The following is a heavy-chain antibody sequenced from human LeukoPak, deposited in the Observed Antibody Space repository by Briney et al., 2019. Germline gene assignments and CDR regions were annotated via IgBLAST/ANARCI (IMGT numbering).Heavy chain of an antibody. J-gene: IGHJ5*02. CDR3: ARDLYRPEYSGYDSNWFDP. CDR1: GFTFSSYS. V-gene: IGHV3-21*01. Sequence: PGGSLRLSCAASGFTFSSYSMNWVRQAPGKGLEWVSSISSSSSYVYYADSVKGRFTISRDNAKNSLYLQMNSLRAEDTAVYYCARDLYRPEYSGYDSNWFDPWGQGTLDTVSS. CDR2: ISSSSSYV. D-gene: IGHD5-12*01.